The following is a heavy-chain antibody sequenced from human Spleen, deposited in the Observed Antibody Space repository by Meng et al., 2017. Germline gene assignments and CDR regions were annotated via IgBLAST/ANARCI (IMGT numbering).Heavy chain of an antibody. CDR1: GGSFSGYY. CDR2: INHSGST. D-gene: IGHD4-11*01. J-gene: IGHJ4*02. V-gene: IGHV4-34*01. Sequence: SETLSFTCAVHGGSFSGYYWSWIRQPPGKGLEWIGEINHSGSTNYNPSLESRATISVDTSQNNLSLKLSSVTAADSAVYYCARGPTTMAHDFDYWGQGTLVTVSS. CDR3: ARGPTTMAHDFDY.